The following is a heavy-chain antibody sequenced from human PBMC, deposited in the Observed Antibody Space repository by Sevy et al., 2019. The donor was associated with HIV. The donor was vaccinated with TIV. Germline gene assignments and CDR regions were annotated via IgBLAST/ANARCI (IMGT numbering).Heavy chain of an antibody. D-gene: IGHD4-17*01. CDR2: ISGSGGSA. V-gene: IGHV3-23*01. CDR1: GFPFSSYA. Sequence: GGSLRLSCAASGFPFSSYAMSWVRQAPGKGLEWVSTISGSGGSAYYADSVKGRFTISRDNSKHTLFLQLHSLRAEVTAVYCCAKGLTVTTTNNFFDHWGQGTLVTVSS. CDR3: AKGLTVTTTNNFFDH. J-gene: IGHJ5*02.